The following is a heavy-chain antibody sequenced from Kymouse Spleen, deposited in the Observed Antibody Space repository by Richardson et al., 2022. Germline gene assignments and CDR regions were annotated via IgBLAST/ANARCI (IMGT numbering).Heavy chain of an antibody. CDR2: IYYSGST. V-gene: IGHV4-39*01. CDR1: GGSISSSSYY. CDR3: ARQEGARDYYYGMDV. Sequence: QLQLQESGPGLVKPSETLSLTCTVSGGSISSSSYYWGWIRQPPGKGLEWIGSIYYSGSTYYNPSLKSRVTISVDTSKNQFSLKLSSVTAADTAVYYCARQEGARDYYYGMDVWGQGTTVTVSS. J-gene: IGHJ6*02. D-gene: IGHD1-26*01.